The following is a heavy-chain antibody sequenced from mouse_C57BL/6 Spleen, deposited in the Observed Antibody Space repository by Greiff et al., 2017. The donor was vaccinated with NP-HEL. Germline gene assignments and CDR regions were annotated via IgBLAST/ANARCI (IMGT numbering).Heavy chain of an antibody. V-gene: IGHV1-74*01. D-gene: IGHD1-1*01. J-gene: IGHJ4*01. CDR2: IHPSDSDT. Sequence: QVQLQQPGAELVKPGASVKVSCKASGYTFTSYWMHWVKQRPGQGLEWIGRIHPSDSDTNYTQKFKGKATLTVDKSSSTAYMQLSSLTSEDSAVYYCAIPEITTVSYYYAMDYWGQGTSVTVSS. CDR3: AIPEITTVSYYYAMDY. CDR1: GYTFTSYW.